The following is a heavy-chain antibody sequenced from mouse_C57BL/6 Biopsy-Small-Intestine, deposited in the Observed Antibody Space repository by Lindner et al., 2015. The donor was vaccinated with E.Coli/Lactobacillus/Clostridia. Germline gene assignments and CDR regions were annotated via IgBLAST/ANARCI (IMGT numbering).Heavy chain of an antibody. CDR3: ARDHSSDMRSASSMSHPFDV. CDR1: GESFSTHA. D-gene: IGHD1-2*01. CDR2: IIPLFGIP. V-gene: IGHV1-81*01. J-gene: IGHJ1*01. Sequence: SVKVSCKASGESFSTHAISWLRQAPGHGLEWLGRIIPLFGIPNYSLSFHGRVTITADKSTNTVYMDLASLGSGDTATYYCARDHSSDMRSASSMSHPFDVWGQGTKVTVSS.